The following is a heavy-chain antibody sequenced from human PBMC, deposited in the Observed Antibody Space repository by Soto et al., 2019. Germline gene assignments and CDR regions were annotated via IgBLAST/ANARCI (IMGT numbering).Heavy chain of an antibody. CDR1: GFTVSSRF. V-gene: IGHV3-66*01. Sequence: PGGSLRLSCAATGFTVSSRFMSWVRQAPGKGLEWMSVIYSDGSTYYADSVRGRYIISRDNSKNTLYLQMNSLGAEDTAVYYCTRDPLIAVAAYDAFDIWGQGTSVTVSS. J-gene: IGHJ3*02. CDR3: TRDPLIAVAAYDAFDI. D-gene: IGHD6-19*01. CDR2: IYSDGST.